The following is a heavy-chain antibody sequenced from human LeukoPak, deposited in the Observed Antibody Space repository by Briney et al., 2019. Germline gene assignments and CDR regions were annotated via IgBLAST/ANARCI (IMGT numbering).Heavy chain of an antibody. CDR2: IVVGSGNT. CDR1: GYTFTSYG. V-gene: IGHV1-58*02. J-gene: IGHJ3*02. D-gene: IGHD3-22*01. Sequence: SVKVSCKASGYTFTSYGISWVRQARGQRLEWIGWIVVGSGNTNYAQKFQERVTITRDMSTSTAYMELSSLRSEDTAVYYCAASRYYYDSSGYGSARAFDIWGQGTMVTVSS. CDR3: AASRYYYDSSGYGSARAFDI.